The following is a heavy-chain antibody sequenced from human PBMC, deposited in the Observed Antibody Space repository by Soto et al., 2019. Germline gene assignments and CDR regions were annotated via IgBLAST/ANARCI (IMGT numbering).Heavy chain of an antibody. CDR3: ARRAYYDFWSGYQTQNNYYYMDV. Sequence: GGSLRLSCAASGFTFSSYDMHWVRQATGKGLEWVSAIGTAGDTYYPGSVKGRFTISRENAKNSLYLQMNSLRAGDTAVYYCARRAYYDFWSGYQTQNNYYYMDVWGKGTTVTVSS. J-gene: IGHJ6*03. D-gene: IGHD3-3*01. CDR2: IGTAGDT. CDR1: GFTFSSYD. V-gene: IGHV3-13*01.